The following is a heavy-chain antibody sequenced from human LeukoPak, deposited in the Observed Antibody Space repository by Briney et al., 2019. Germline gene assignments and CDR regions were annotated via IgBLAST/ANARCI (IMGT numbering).Heavy chain of an antibody. D-gene: IGHD2-2*02. J-gene: IGHJ5*02. Sequence: ASVKVSCKGSGYTFTSYGISWVRQAPGQGLEWMGWISAYNGNTNYAQKLQGRVTMTTDTSTSTAYMELRSLRSDDTAVYYCARGNIVVVPAAIGNWFDPWGQGTLVTVSS. CDR2: ISAYNGNT. CDR1: GYTFTSYG. V-gene: IGHV1-18*01. CDR3: ARGNIVVVPAAIGNWFDP.